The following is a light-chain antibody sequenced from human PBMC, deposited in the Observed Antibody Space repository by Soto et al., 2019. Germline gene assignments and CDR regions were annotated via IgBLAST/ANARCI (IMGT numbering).Light chain of an antibody. Sequence: QSALTQFVSVSGSPGQSIAISCTGTSSDVGAYNAVSWYQQHPGKAPKIMIYAVSNRPSGVSNRFSGAKSGNTASLTISGFQAEDEADYYCASYTSTHSYVFGTGTKLTVL. CDR3: ASYTSTHSYV. CDR2: AVS. V-gene: IGLV2-14*01. J-gene: IGLJ1*01. CDR1: SSDVGAYNA.